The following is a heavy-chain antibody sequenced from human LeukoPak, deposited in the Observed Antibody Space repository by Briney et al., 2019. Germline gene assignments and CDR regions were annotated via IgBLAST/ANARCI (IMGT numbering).Heavy chain of an antibody. D-gene: IGHD2-2*01. CDR2: ISYDGSNK. CDR1: GFTFSSYA. J-gene: IGHJ5*02. V-gene: IGHV3-30*04. CDR3: AREACSSTSCPSVGFDP. Sequence: GRSLRLSCAASGFTFSSYAMHWVRQAPGKGLEWVAVISYDGSNKYYADSVKGRFTISRDNSKNTLYLQMNSLRAEDTAVYYCAREACSSTSCPSVGFDPWGQGTLVTVSS.